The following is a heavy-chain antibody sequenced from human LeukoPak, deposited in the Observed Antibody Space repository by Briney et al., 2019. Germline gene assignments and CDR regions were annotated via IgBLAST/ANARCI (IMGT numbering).Heavy chain of an antibody. Sequence: SETLSLTCTVSGGSLSSYYWSWIRQPAGKGLEWIGRIYTSGSTNYNPSLKSRVTMSVDTSKNQFSLKLSSVTAADTAVYYCARDSRYYDFWSGYLYYYYYYMDVWGKGTTVTVSS. CDR1: GGSLSSYY. CDR2: IYTSGST. D-gene: IGHD3-3*01. J-gene: IGHJ6*03. V-gene: IGHV4-4*07. CDR3: ARDSRYYDFWSGYLYYYYYYMDV.